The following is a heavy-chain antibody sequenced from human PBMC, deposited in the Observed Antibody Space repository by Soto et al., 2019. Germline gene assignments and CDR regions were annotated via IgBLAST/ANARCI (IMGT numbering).Heavy chain of an antibody. J-gene: IGHJ6*02. CDR1: GFTFSKNV. CDR3: AKSRQQLIGYYYYYGMDV. D-gene: IGHD3-22*01. Sequence: VQLLESGGGLVQPGGSLRLSCAASGFTFSKNVMSWVRQAPGKGLEWVSSISGNAGSTYYADSVKGRLTISRDNSKNTLYLQMNSVRAEDTAVYYCAKSRQQLIGYYYYYGMDVWGQGTTVTVSS. CDR2: ISGNAGST. V-gene: IGHV3-23*01.